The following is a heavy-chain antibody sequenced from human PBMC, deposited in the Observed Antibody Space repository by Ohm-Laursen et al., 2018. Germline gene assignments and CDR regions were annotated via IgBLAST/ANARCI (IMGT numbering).Heavy chain of an antibody. J-gene: IGHJ4*02. CDR1: GGSFSGYY. D-gene: IGHD3-9*01. V-gene: IGHV4-34*01. CDR2: INHSRST. CDR3: ARRHPDGTGYHYFDY. Sequence: SETLSLTCAVYGGSFSGYYWNWIRQPPGKGLEWIGEINHSRSTKYNSSFKSRVTISVDTSKNQFSLRLASVAAADTAVYYCARRHPDGTGYHYFDYWGQGIRVTVSS.